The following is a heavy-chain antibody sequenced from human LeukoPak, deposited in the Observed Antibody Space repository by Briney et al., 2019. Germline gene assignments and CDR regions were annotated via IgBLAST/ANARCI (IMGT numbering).Heavy chain of an antibody. CDR1: GGSFSGYY. J-gene: IGHJ4*02. Sequence: SETLSLTCAVYGGSFSGYYWSWIRQPPGKGLEWIGEINHSRSTNYNPSLKSRVTISVDTSKNHFSLKLTSVTAADTAVYYCARGQGTVTTHWGQGTLVTVSS. V-gene: IGHV4-34*01. CDR3: ARGQGTVTTH. D-gene: IGHD4-17*01. CDR2: INHSRST.